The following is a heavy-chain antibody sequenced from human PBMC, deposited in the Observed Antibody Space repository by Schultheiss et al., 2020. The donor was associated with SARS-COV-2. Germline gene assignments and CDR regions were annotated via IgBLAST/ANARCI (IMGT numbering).Heavy chain of an antibody. D-gene: IGHD2-8*01. CDR3: ARALYCTNGVCPGDYFDY. CDR1: GFTFSSYS. V-gene: IGHV3-48*04. J-gene: IGHJ4*02. CDR2: ISSSSSTI. Sequence: GGSLRLSCAASGFTFSSYSMNWVRQAPGKGLEWVSYISSSSSTIYYADSVKGRFTISRDNAKNSLYLQMNSLRAEDTAVYYCARALYCTNGVCPGDYFDYWGQGTLVTVSS.